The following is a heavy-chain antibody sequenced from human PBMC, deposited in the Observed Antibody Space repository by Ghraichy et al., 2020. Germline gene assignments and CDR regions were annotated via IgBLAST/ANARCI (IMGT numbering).Heavy chain of an antibody. J-gene: IGHJ4*02. CDR3: ARVRELLWFGEFGY. CDR2: IKQDGSEK. V-gene: IGHV3-7*03. D-gene: IGHD3-10*01. Sequence: GGSLRLSCAASGFTFSSYWMSWVRQAPGKGLEWVANIKQDGSEKYYVDSVKGRFTISRDNAKNSLYLQMNSLRAEDTAVYYCARVRELLWFGEFGYWGQGTLVTVSS. CDR1: GFTFSSYW.